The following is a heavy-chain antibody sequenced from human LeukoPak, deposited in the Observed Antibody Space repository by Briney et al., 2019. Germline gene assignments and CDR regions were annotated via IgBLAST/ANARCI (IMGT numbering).Heavy chain of an antibody. CDR1: RFTFSTYA. J-gene: IGHJ6*02. CDR3: VKYGADV. V-gene: IGHV3-23*01. CDR2: ISGSYGST. D-gene: IGHD3-10*01. Sequence: GGSLRLSCAASRFTFSTYAMSWVRQPPGKGLEWVSAISGSYGSTYYADSVKGRFTISRDNSKNTLYLQMNSLRAEDTAVYYCVKYGADVWGQGTTVTVSS.